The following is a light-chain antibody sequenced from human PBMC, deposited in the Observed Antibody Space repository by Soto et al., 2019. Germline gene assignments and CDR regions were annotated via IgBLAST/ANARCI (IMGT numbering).Light chain of an antibody. J-gene: IGKJ2*01. CDR3: QQYGSSPYT. V-gene: IGKV3-20*01. CDR1: QSVSSSY. CDR2: GAS. Sequence: EIVLTQSPGTLSLSPGERVTLSCSASQSVSSSYLAWYQQKPGQAPRLLIYGASSRATGIPDRFSGSGSGTDFTLTISRLEAEDFAVYYCQQYGSSPYTFGQGTKVEIK.